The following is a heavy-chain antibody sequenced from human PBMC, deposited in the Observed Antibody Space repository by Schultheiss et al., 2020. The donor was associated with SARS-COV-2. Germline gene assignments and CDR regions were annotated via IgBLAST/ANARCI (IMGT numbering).Heavy chain of an antibody. V-gene: IGHV4-38-2*01. D-gene: IGHD5-18*01. J-gene: IGHJ3*02. CDR2: IYHSGST. CDR3: ARVISLWGYSYAYDAFDI. CDR1: GYSISSGYY. Sequence: SETLSLTCAVSGYSISSGYYWGWIRQPPGKGLEWIGSIYHSGSTYYNPSLKSRVTISVDTSKNQFSLKLSSVTAADTAVYYCARVISLWGYSYAYDAFDIWGQGTMVTVSS.